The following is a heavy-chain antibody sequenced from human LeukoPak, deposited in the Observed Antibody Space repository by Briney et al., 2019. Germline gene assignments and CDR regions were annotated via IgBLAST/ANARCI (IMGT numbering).Heavy chain of an antibody. J-gene: IGHJ4*02. V-gene: IGHV4-59*01. CDR2: IYYSGST. Sequence: SETLSLTCTVSGGSISSYYWSWIRQPPGKGLEWIGYIYYSGSTNYNPSLKSRVTISVDTSKNQFSLKLSSVTAADTAVYYCARVRVGATALDYWGQGTLVTVSS. CDR3: ARVRVGATALDY. D-gene: IGHD1-26*01. CDR1: GGSISSYY.